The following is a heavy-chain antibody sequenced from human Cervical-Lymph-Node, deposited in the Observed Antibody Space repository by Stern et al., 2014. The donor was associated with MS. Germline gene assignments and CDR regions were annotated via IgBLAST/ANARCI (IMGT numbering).Heavy chain of an antibody. J-gene: IGHJ4*02. Sequence: ESGPALVKPTQTLTLTCTFSGFSLSTSGLGVGWIRQPQGEALDWLAYIYWDDQKRYSPSLKSRLTITKDTSKKQVVLTLTNVDPVDTATYYCAHRTAGPFDYWGQGTLVTVSS. CDR3: AHRTAGPFDY. CDR2: IYWDDQK. V-gene: IGHV2-5*02. CDR1: GFSLSTSGLG.